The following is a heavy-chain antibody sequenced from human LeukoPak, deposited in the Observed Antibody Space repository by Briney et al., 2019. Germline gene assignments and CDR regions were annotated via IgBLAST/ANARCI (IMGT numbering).Heavy chain of an antibody. CDR2: ISWNSGSI. Sequence: GGSLRLSCAASGFTFDDYAMHWVRQAPGKGLEWVSGISWNSGSIAYADSVKGGFTISRDNAKNSLYLQMNSLRAEDTALYYCAKGVRITMVRGAFDIWGQGTMVTVSS. CDR3: AKGVRITMVRGAFDI. V-gene: IGHV3-9*01. J-gene: IGHJ3*02. CDR1: GFTFDDYA. D-gene: IGHD3-10*01.